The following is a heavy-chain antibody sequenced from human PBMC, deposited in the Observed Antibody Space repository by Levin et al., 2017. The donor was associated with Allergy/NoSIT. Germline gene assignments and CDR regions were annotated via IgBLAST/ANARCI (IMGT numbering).Heavy chain of an antibody. CDR3: AKELSAVPAANYYYAMDV. D-gene: IGHD2-2*01. CDR2: TSDSGGST. J-gene: IGHJ6*02. Sequence: GGSLRLSCAASGFTFSSYAMNWVRQAPGKGLEWVSGTSDSGGSTYYADSVKGRFTISRDNSKNTLYLQVNSLRAEDTALYYCAKELSAVPAANYYYAMDVWGPGTTVTVSS. V-gene: IGHV3-23*01. CDR1: GFTFSSYA.